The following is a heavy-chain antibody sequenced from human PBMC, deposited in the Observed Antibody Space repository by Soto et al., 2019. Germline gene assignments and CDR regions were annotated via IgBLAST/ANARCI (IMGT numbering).Heavy chain of an antibody. Sequence: GGSLRLSCAASGFTFSSYFMHWVRQAPGKGLEWVAVIWYDGSNKYYADSVKGRFTNSRDNSKNTLYLQMNSLRAEDTAVYYCARDSNIVVVPASYPYGVDVWGQGTTVTVSS. D-gene: IGHD2-2*01. J-gene: IGHJ6*02. CDR1: GFTFSSYF. CDR2: IWYDGSNK. V-gene: IGHV3-33*01. CDR3: ARDSNIVVVPASYPYGVDV.